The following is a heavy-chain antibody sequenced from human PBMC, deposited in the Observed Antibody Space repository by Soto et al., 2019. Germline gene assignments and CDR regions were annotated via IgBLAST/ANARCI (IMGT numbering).Heavy chain of an antibody. CDR1: GFTFSSYA. CDR2: ISGSGGST. V-gene: IGHV3-23*01. Sequence: PGGSLRLSCAASGFTFSSYAMSWVRQAPGKGLEWVSAISGSGGSTYYADSVKGRFTISRDNSKNTLYLQMNSLRAEDTAVYYCAKEPSDYCSSTSCYLRVSNWFDPWGQGTLVTVSS. J-gene: IGHJ5*02. CDR3: AKEPSDYCSSTSCYLRVSNWFDP. D-gene: IGHD2-2*01.